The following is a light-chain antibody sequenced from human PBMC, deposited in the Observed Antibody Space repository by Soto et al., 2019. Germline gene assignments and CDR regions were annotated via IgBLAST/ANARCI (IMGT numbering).Light chain of an antibody. CDR2: GAS. J-gene: IGKJ1*01. V-gene: IGKV3-20*01. CDR3: QQYGNSPLT. CDR1: QSVSSSY. Sequence: EIVLTQSPGTLSLSPGERATLSCRASQSVSSSYLAWYQQKPGQAPRLLIYGASSRATGIPDRFSGSGSGTDFNLTISRLEPEDFAAYYCQQYGNSPLTFGQGTKVEIK.